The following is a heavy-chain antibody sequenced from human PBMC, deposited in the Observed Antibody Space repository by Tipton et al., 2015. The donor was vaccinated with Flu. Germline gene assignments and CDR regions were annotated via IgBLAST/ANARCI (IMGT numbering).Heavy chain of an antibody. D-gene: IGHD2-2*01. CDR2: IYHTGNT. CDR3: ARDPSLGMPEYFDY. Sequence: TLSLTCSVSGYFIGSGYYWGWIRQPPGKGLEWIGNIYHTGNTYYNPSLKSRVTVSVDPSMSQFSLRLTSVTAADTAVYYCARDPSLGMPEYFDYWGRGILVTASS. J-gene: IGHJ4*02. V-gene: IGHV4-38-2*02. CDR1: GYFIGSGYY.